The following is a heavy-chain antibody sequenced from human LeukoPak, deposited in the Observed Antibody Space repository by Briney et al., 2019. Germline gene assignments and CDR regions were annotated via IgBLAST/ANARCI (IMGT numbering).Heavy chain of an antibody. CDR2: INWNGGST. CDR3: ARISSWLPLDY. CDR1: GFTFDDYG. V-gene: IGHV3-20*04. J-gene: IGHJ4*02. Sequence: GGSLRLSCAASGFTFDDYGMSWVRQAPGKGLEWVSGINWNGGSTGYADSVKGRFTISRDNAKNSLYLQMNSPRAEDTALYYCARISSWLPLDYWGQGTLVTVSS. D-gene: IGHD6-13*01.